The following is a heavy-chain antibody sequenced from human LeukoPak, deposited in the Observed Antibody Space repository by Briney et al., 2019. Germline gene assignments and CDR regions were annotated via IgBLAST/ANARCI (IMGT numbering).Heavy chain of an antibody. D-gene: IGHD6-19*01. CDR2: IYCSGST. V-gene: IGHV4-39*07. J-gene: IGHJ4*02. CDR3: ARERIAVAGTVLDY. Sequence: SETLSLTCTVSGGSISSSSYYWGWIRQPPGKGLEWIGSIYCSGSTYYNPSLKSRVTISVDTSKNQFSLKLSSVTAADTAVYYCARERIAVAGTVLDYWGQGTLVTVSS. CDR1: GGSISSSSYY.